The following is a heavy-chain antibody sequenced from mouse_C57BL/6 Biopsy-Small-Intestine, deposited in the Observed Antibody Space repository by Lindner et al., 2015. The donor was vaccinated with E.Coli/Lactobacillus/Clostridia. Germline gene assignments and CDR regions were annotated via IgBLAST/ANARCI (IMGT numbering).Heavy chain of an antibody. CDR3: AREHSNYVYYFDY. D-gene: IGHD2-5*01. CDR1: GYAFTNYL. Sequence: VQLQESGAELVRPGTSVKVSCKASGYAFTNYLIEWVKQRPGQGLEWIGVINPGSGGTNYNEKFKGKATLTADKSSSTAYMQLSSLTSEDSAVYFCAREHSNYVYYFDYWGQGTTLTVSS. CDR2: INPGSGGT. J-gene: IGHJ2*01. V-gene: IGHV1-54*01.